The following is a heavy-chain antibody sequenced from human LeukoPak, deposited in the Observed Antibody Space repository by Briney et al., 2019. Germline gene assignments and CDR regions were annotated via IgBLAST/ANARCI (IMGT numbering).Heavy chain of an antibody. D-gene: IGHD4-11*01. CDR2: IKEDGSVK. Sequence: GGSLRLSCAASGFTFSSYWMIWVRQAPGKGLEWVANIKEDGSVKNYVDSVKGRFTISRDNAKNSLFLQMNSLRAEDTAVYYCARERYGNYNWGQGTLVTVSS. CDR1: GFTFSSYW. V-gene: IGHV3-7*03. CDR3: ARERYGNYN. J-gene: IGHJ4*02.